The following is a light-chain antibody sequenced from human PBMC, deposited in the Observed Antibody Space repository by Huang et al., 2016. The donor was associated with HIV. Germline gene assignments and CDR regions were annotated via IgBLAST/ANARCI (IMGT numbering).Light chain of an antibody. CDR3: QQYYNWPPIT. J-gene: IGKJ5*01. V-gene: IGKV3-15*01. Sequence: EIVMTQSPATLSVSPGETATLSCRASQSVYSNLAWYQQKPGQAPRLLIYGASTRATGSPARFSGGGSGTEFTLTINTLQSEDFAVYYCQQYYNWPPITFGQGTRLDIK. CDR2: GAS. CDR1: QSVYSN.